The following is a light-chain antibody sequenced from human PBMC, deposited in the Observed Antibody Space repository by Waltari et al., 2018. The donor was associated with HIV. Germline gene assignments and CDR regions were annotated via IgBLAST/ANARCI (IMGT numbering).Light chain of an antibody. V-gene: IGLV1-44*01. Sequence: QSVLTQPPSASGTPGQRVTISCSGSSSNIGSNTVNWYQQLPGTAPKLLIYSNNQRPSGGPDRFSGSKSGTSASLAISGLQSEDEADYYCAAWDDSLNGWVFGGGTKLTVL. CDR1: SSNIGSNT. J-gene: IGLJ3*02. CDR2: SNN. CDR3: AAWDDSLNGWV.